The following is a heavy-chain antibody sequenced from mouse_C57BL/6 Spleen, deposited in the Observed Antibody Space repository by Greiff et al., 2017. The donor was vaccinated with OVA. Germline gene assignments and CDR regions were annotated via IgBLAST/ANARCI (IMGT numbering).Heavy chain of an antibody. D-gene: IGHD1-1*01. CDR2: IYPSDSET. V-gene: IGHV1-61*01. CDR3: ARNNYGSSLDY. CDR1: GYTFTSYW. J-gene: IGHJ2*01. Sequence: QVQLQQPGAELVRPGSSVKLSCKASGYTFTSYWMDWVKQRPGQGLEWIGNIYPSDSETHYNQKFKDKATLTVDKSSSTAYMQLSSLTSEDSAVDYWARNNYGSSLDYWGQGTTLTVSS.